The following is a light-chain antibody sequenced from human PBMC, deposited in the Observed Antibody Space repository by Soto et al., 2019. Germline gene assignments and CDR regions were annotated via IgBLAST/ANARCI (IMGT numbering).Light chain of an antibody. CDR1: QSVSSN. J-gene: IGKJ1*01. V-gene: IGKV3-15*01. CDR2: GAS. Sequence: EIVMTQSPATQSVSPGERATLSCRASQSVSSNLAWYQQKPGQAPRLLIYGASTRATGIPARFSGSGSGTEFTLTISSLQSEDFAVYYCQQYNNRRTFGQGTKVEIK. CDR3: QQYNNRRT.